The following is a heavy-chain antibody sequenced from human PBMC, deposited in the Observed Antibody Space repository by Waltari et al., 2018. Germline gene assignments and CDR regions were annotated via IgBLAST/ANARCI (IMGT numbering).Heavy chain of an antibody. V-gene: IGHV3-23*01. CDR2: ISGSGCST. CDR3: AKDRRFSSSWSSGDY. D-gene: IGHD6-13*01. J-gene: IGHJ4*02. Sequence: EVQLLESGGGLVQPGGSLRLSCAASGFTFSSYAMSWVRQAPGKGLEWVSAISGSGCSTCCADSVKGRFTISRDNSKNTLYLQMNSLRAEDTAVYYCAKDRRFSSSWSSGDYWGQGTLVTVSS. CDR1: GFTFSSYA.